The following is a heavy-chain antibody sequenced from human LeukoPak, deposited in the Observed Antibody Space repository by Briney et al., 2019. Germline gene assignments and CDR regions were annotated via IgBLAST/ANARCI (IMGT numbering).Heavy chain of an antibody. CDR3: ARSSDDYGDYEVGY. D-gene: IGHD4-17*01. J-gene: IGHJ4*02. Sequence: PSETLSLTCAVYGGSFSGYYWSWIRQPPGKGLEWIGEINHSGSTYYNPSLKSRVTISVDTSKNQFSLKLSSVTAADTAVYYCARSSDDYGDYEVGYWGQGTLVTVSS. CDR1: GGSFSGYY. V-gene: IGHV4-34*01. CDR2: INHSGST.